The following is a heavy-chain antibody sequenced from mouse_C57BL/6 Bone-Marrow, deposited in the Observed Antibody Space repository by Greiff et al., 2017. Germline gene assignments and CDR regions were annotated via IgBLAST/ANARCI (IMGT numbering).Heavy chain of an antibody. Sequence: EVHLVESGGGLVQPGGSLSLSCAASGFTFTDYYMSWVRQPPGKALEWLGFIRNKANGYTTEYSASVKGRFTISRDNSQSILYLQMHALRAEDSATYYCASLFYYDYDGYAMDYWGQGTSVTVSS. V-gene: IGHV7-3*01. CDR1: GFTFTDYY. CDR3: ASLFYYDYDGYAMDY. CDR2: IRNKANGYTT. D-gene: IGHD2-4*01. J-gene: IGHJ4*01.